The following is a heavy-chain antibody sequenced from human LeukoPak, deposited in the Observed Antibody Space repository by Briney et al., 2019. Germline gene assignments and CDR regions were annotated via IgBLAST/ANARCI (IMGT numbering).Heavy chain of an antibody. D-gene: IGHD3-3*01. V-gene: IGHV4-30-4*08. CDR1: GGSISSGDYC. Sequence: PSETLSLTCTVSGGSISSGDYCWSWIRQPPGKGLEWIGYIYYSGSTYYNPSLKSRVTISVDTSKNQFSLKLSSVTAADTAVYYCARDPPDYDFWSGTIGMDVWGQGTTVTVSS. J-gene: IGHJ6*02. CDR2: IYYSGST. CDR3: ARDPPDYDFWSGTIGMDV.